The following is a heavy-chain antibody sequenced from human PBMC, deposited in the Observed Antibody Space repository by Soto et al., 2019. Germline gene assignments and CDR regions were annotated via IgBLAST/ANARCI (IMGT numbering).Heavy chain of an antibody. CDR1: GFTFSSYG. Sequence: QVQLVESGGGVVQPGRSLRLSCAASGFTFSSYGMHWVRQAPGKGLEWVAVISYDGSNKYYADSVKGRFTISRDNSKNTLYLRMNSLRAEDTAVYYCAKVDYYDSSGYLEYFDYWGQGTLVTVSS. CDR3: AKVDYYDSSGYLEYFDY. D-gene: IGHD3-22*01. J-gene: IGHJ4*02. V-gene: IGHV3-30*18. CDR2: ISYDGSNK.